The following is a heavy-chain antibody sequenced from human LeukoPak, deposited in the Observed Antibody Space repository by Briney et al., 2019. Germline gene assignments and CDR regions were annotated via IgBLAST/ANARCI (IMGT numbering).Heavy chain of an antibody. D-gene: IGHD1-26*01. Sequence: PGESLKISCKGSGYSFTSYWIGWVRQMPGKGLEWMGIIYPSDSETRYSPSFQGQVTISVDKSISTTYLQWTNLRASDTAMYYCATQWELRGDFFDFWGQGTLVTVSS. V-gene: IGHV5-51*01. J-gene: IGHJ4*02. CDR3: ATQWELRGDFFDF. CDR2: IYPSDSET. CDR1: GYSFTSYW.